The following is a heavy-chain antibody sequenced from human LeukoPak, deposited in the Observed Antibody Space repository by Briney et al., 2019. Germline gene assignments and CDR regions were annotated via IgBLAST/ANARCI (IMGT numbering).Heavy chain of an antibody. CDR2: IYYSGST. Sequence: PSETLSLTCTVSGGSISSYYWSWIRQPPGKGLEWIGYIYYSGSTNYNPSLKNRVTISVDTSKNQFSLKLSSVTAADTAVYYCARHSREITTDAFDIWGQGTMVTVSS. V-gene: IGHV4-59*08. CDR1: GGSISSYY. J-gene: IGHJ3*02. D-gene: IGHD3-22*01. CDR3: ARHSREITTDAFDI.